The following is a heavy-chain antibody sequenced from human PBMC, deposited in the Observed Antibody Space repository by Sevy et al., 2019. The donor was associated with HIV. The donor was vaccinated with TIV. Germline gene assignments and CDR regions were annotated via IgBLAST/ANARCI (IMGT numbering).Heavy chain of an antibody. J-gene: IGHJ4*02. CDR2: IRSKAYGETS. CDR3: ARAGDYGHDDFAS. V-gene: IGHV3-49*03. D-gene: IGHD4-17*01. CDR1: GFTFSDYA. Sequence: GGSLRLSCKASGFTFSDYAMNWFRQAPGKGLEWIGFIRSKAYGETSEYAASVKGRFTISRDDSKNIAYLQLNRLKTEDTAVYYCARAGDYGHDDFASWGQGTLVTVSS.